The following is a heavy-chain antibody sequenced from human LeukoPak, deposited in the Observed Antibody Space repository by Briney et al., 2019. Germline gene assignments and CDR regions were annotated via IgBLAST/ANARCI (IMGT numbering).Heavy chain of an antibody. Sequence: GGSLRLSCAASGFTFSSYAMHWVRQAPGKGLEWVAVISYDGSNKYYADSVKGRFTISRDNSKNTLYLQMNSLRAEDTAVYYCARGYSSGWCGSDPAYYFDYWGQGTLVTVSS. CDR3: ARGYSSGWCGSDPAYYFDY. J-gene: IGHJ4*02. CDR1: GFTFSSYA. V-gene: IGHV3-30-3*01. D-gene: IGHD6-19*01. CDR2: ISYDGSNK.